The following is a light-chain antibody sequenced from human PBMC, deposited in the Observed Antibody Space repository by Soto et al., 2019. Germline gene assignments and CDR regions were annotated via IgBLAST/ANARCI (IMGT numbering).Light chain of an antibody. Sequence: QSALTQPASVSGSPGQSITISCTGTSSDVGGYNYVSWYQQHPGKAPKLMIYEVSNRPSGVSNRFSGSKSGNTASLTISGLQAEDEADYCCSSYTSSGTLVFGGGTKLTVL. CDR2: EVS. CDR3: SSYTSSGTLV. J-gene: IGLJ2*01. V-gene: IGLV2-14*01. CDR1: SSDVGGYNY.